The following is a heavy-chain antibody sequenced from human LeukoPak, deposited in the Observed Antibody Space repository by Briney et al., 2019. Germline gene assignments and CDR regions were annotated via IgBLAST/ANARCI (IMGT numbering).Heavy chain of an antibody. J-gene: IGHJ5*02. CDR1: GGSISSYY. Sequence: SETLSLTCTVSGGSISSYYWSWIRQPPGKGLEWIGYIYYSGSTNYNPSLKSRVSISVDTSKNQFSQKLSSVTAADTAVYYCARADYDFWSGYIADNWFDPWGQGTLVTVSS. D-gene: IGHD3-3*01. V-gene: IGHV4-59*01. CDR2: IYYSGST. CDR3: ARADYDFWSGYIADNWFDP.